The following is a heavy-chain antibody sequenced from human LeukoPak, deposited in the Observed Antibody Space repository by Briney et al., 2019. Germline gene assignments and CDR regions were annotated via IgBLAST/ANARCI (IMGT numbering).Heavy chain of an antibody. V-gene: IGHV3-64*01. D-gene: IGHD3-3*01. Sequence: GGSLRLSCAASGFTFSSYGMHWVRQAPGKGLEYVSAISSNGGSTYYANSVKGRFTISRDNSKNTLYLQMGSLRAEDMAVYYCARAKPDFWSGYSTNWFDPWGQGTPVTVSS. CDR3: ARAKPDFWSGYSTNWFDP. CDR1: GFTFSSYG. CDR2: ISSNGGST. J-gene: IGHJ5*02.